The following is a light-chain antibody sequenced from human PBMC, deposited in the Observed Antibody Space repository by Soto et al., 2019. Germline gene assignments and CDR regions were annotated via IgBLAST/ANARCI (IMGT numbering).Light chain of an antibody. Sequence: QSVLTQPASVSGSPGQSITISCTGTSSYVGGYNYVSWYQQHPGKAPKLMIYDVSNRPSGVSNRFSGSKSGNTASLTISGLQAEDVADYYCSSYTSSSPYVFGTGTKVTVI. V-gene: IGLV2-14*01. CDR2: DVS. CDR3: SSYTSSSPYV. CDR1: SSYVGGYNY. J-gene: IGLJ1*01.